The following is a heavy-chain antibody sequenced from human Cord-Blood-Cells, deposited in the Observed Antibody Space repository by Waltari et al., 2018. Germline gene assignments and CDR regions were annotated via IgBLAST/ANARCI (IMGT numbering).Heavy chain of an antibody. CDR3: ARDGIAARRRGFDY. D-gene: IGHD6-6*01. J-gene: IGHJ4*02. V-gene: IGHV3-7*01. Sequence: EVQLVESGGGLVQPGGSLRLSCAASGFTFSSYWMSWVRQAPGKGLEWGANIKQDGSEKYYVDSVKGRFTSSRDNAKNSLYLQMNSLRAEDTAVYYCARDGIAARRRGFDYWGQGTLVTVSS. CDR2: IKQDGSEK. CDR1: GFTFSSYW.